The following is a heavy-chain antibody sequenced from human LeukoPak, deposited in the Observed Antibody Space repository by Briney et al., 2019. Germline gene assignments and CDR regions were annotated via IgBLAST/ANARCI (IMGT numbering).Heavy chain of an antibody. J-gene: IGHJ6*02. V-gene: IGHV4-30-4*01. Sequence: SETLSLTCTVSSGSISGSHWWSWVRQAPRKGLEWIGYIYYSGSTYYNPSLKSRVTISVDTSKNQFSLKLSSVTAADTAVYYCARGRYQLPYYYYYGMDVWGQGTTVTVSS. CDR1: SGSISGSHW. CDR3: ARGRYQLPYYYYYGMDV. CDR2: IYYSGST. D-gene: IGHD2-2*01.